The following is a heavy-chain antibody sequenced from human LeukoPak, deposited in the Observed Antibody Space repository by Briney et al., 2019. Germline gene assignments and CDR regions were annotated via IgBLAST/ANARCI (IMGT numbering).Heavy chain of an antibody. Sequence: GASVTVSCKSSGYTFTIYGISWVRQAPGQGLEWMGWISAYNGNTNYVQKLQGRVTMTTDTSTSTAYMELRSLRSDDTAVYYCARDGRYNLNYADYWGQGTLVTVSS. J-gene: IGHJ4*02. CDR3: ARDGRYNLNYADY. D-gene: IGHD1-20*01. V-gene: IGHV1-18*01. CDR2: ISAYNGNT. CDR1: GYTFTIYG.